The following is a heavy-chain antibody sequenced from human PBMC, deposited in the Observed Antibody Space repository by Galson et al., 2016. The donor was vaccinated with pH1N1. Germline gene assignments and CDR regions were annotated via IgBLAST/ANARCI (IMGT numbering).Heavy chain of an antibody. CDR2: IKQDGSEE. D-gene: IGHD4-17*01. CDR1: GFTFSRYW. J-gene: IGHJ3*02. CDR3: ARDRGFLSVTTSAFHM. Sequence: SLRLSCAASGFTFSRYWMSWVRQAPGKGLEWVANIKQDGSEENCVDSVKGRFTVSRDNAKNSLYLQMNSLRGGDTAVYYCARDRGFLSVTTSAFHMWGQGTMVTVSS. V-gene: IGHV3-7*03.